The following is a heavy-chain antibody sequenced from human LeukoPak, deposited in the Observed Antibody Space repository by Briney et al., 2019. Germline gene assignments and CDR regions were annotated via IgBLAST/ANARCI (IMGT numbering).Heavy chain of an antibody. V-gene: IGHV4-34*01. CDR1: GGSFSGNF. D-gene: IGHD6-19*01. J-gene: IGHJ3*02. CDR2: INYSGST. CDR3: ARRGVVVAGIERVDAFDI. Sequence: SETLSLTCAVYGGSFSGNFWTWIRQPPGKGLEWIGEINYSGSTNCNPSLKSRVTISLDTSKKQFSLKLSSVTAADTAVYYCARRGVVVAGIERVDAFDIWGLGTMVTVSS.